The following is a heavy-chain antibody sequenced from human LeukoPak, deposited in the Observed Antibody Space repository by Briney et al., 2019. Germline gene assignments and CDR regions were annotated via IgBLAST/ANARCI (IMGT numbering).Heavy chain of an antibody. Sequence: GRSLRLSCAASGFTFSSSAMHWVRQAPDKGLEWVAVISYDGSNKYYADSVKGRFTISRDNSKNTLYLQMNSLRADDTAVYYCASLYNWNYYYFDYWGQGTLVTVSS. CDR2: ISYDGSNK. CDR1: GFTFSSSA. D-gene: IGHD1-7*01. CDR3: ASLYNWNYYYFDY. J-gene: IGHJ4*02. V-gene: IGHV3-30-3*01.